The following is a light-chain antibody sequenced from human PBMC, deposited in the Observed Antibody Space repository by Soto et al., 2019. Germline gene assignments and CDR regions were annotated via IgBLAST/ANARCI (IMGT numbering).Light chain of an antibody. V-gene: IGLV2-14*01. Sequence: QSALTQPASVSGSPGQSITISCTGASSDVGGYNSVSWYQQHPGKAPKLMIYDVSNRPSGVSNRFSGSKSGNTASLTISGLQAEDEDDYYCSSYTTSSTLIFGGGTKVTVL. J-gene: IGLJ2*01. CDR2: DVS. CDR1: SSDVGGYNS. CDR3: SSYTTSSTLI.